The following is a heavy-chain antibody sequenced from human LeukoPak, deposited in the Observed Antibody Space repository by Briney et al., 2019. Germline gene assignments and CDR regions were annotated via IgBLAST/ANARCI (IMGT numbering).Heavy chain of an antibody. CDR1: GFTFHNYA. CDR3: ASQTPRRLPIAVADYFDY. Sequence: GGSLRLSCAASGFTFHNYAIHWVRQAPGKGLEWVSLTSGDGITTYFADSVKGRFTISRDNAKNSLYLQMNSLRAEDTAVYYCASQTPRRLPIAVADYFDYWGQGTLVTVSS. D-gene: IGHD6-19*01. CDR2: TSGDGITT. V-gene: IGHV3-43*02. J-gene: IGHJ4*02.